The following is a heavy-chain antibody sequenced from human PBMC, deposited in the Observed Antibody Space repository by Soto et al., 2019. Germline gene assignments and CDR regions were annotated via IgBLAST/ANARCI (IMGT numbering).Heavy chain of an antibody. Sequence: VQLVESGGGLVQPGGSLRLSCAASGFTFSSYWMHWVRQAPGKGLVWVSRINSDGSSTSYADSVKGRFTISRDNAKNTLYLQMNSLRAEDTAVYYCARASDIVVVPAAIEANWFDPWGQGTLVTVSS. CDR1: GFTFSSYW. CDR3: ARASDIVVVPAAIEANWFDP. J-gene: IGHJ5*02. D-gene: IGHD2-2*01. CDR2: INSDGSST. V-gene: IGHV3-74*01.